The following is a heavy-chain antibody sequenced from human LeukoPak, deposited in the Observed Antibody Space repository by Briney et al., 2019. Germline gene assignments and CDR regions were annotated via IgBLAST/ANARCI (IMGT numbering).Heavy chain of an antibody. CDR1: GFTFSSYG. D-gene: IGHD3-22*01. V-gene: IGHV3-30*19. J-gene: IGHJ4*02. CDR3: ARVGYYYDSSGYPDY. Sequence: PGRSLRLSCAASGFTFSSYGMHWVRQAPGKGLEWVAVIWYDGSNKYYADSVKGRFTISRDNSKNTLYLQMNSLRAEDTAVYYCARVGYYYDSSGYPDYWGQGTLVTVSS. CDR2: IWYDGSNK.